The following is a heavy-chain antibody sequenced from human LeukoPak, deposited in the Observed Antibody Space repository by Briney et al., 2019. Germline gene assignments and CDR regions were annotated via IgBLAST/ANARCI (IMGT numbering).Heavy chain of an antibody. CDR1: GFTFSSYA. D-gene: IGHD5-18*01. CDR3: AKNTAMLYYFDY. Sequence: PGGSLRLSCAVAGFTFSSYAMSWVRQAPGKGLEWVSGISGSGGSTYYADSVKGRFTISRDNSKNTLYLQMNSLRAEDTAVYYCAKNTAMLYYFDYWGQGTLVTVSS. V-gene: IGHV3-23*01. CDR2: ISGSGGST. J-gene: IGHJ4*02.